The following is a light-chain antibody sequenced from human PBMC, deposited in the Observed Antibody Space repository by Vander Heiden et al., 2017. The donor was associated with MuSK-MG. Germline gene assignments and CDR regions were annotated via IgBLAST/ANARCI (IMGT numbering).Light chain of an antibody. J-gene: IGLJ1*01. Sequence: QALLTQPPSASGPPGQRLTISCSGSSSNIGSNPVNWYQQLPGTAPRLLIFGNKMRPSGVPDRFSGSKSGTSASLAISGLQPEAEGDYYCAAWDDDLNAYVFGTGTTVTVL. CDR2: GNK. CDR1: SSNIGSNP. V-gene: IGLV1-44*01. CDR3: AAWDDDLNAYV.